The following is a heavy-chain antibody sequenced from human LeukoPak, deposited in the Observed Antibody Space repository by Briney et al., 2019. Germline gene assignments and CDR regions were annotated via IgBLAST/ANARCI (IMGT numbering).Heavy chain of an antibody. V-gene: IGHV3-23*01. Sequence: GGSLRLSCVASGFTFSNYAMSWVRQAPGKRLEWVSAVTGSGGSTYYADSVKGRFTISRDNSRNTLFPQMNSLRAEDTAIYYWAKWGDFDILTGYYVSDFWGQGTLVTVSS. J-gene: IGHJ4*02. CDR2: VTGSGGST. D-gene: IGHD3-9*01. CDR1: GFTFSNYA. CDR3: AKWGDFDILTGYYVSDF.